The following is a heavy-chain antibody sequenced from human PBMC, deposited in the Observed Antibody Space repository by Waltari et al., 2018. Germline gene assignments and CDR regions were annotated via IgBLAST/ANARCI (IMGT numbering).Heavy chain of an antibody. J-gene: IGHJ5*02. D-gene: IGHD6-13*01. V-gene: IGHV4-39*01. CDR2: VYHSGTT. CDR1: GGSIGGSTYY. Sequence: QLQLQESGPGLLKPSETLSPTCSVSGGSIGGSTYYWDWCRQPPGKVPEWIGNVYHSGTTFYNPSLKSRVAMSVDTSKNQFSLRLNSVTAADTAVYFCARQGQQLSNCWFDPWGQGILVTVSS. CDR3: ARQGQQLSNCWFDP.